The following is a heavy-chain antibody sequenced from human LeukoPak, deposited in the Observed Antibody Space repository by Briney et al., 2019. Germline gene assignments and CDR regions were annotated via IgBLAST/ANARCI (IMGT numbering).Heavy chain of an antibody. V-gene: IGHV3-30*04. CDR2: ISYDGSNK. CDR1: GFTFSSYA. J-gene: IGHJ4*02. Sequence: PGRSLRPSCAASGFTFSSYAMHWVRQAPGKGLEWVAVISYDGSNKYYADSVKGRFTISRDNSKNTLYLQMNSLRAEDTAVYYCARGSGWYRYGIDYWGQGTLVTVSS. CDR3: ARGSGWYRYGIDY. D-gene: IGHD6-19*01.